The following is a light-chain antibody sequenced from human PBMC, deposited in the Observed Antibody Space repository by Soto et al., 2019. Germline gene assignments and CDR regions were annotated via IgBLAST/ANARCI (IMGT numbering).Light chain of an antibody. J-gene: IGKJ5*01. V-gene: IGKV3-20*01. CDR1: QTVNINY. CDR2: GAS. CDR3: QQYSDLPMT. Sequence: DSVLTQSPSTLSLSPGDISILSCMAIQTVNINYLAWCKQKLGQAPRLXSYGASRRATGIPDRFSGSASGTDFTLTISRLEPEDFAVYFCQQYSDLPMTFGQGTRLEI.